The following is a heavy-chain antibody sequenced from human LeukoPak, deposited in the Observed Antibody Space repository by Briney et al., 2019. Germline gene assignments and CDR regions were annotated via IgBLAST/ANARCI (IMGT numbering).Heavy chain of an antibody. Sequence: GGSLRLSCAASGFTFDDYAMHWVRQAPGKGLEWVSGISWNSGSIGYADSVKGRFTISRDNAKNSLYLQMNSLRAEDTAVYYCAKSRDIVAKRDAFDIWGQGTMVTVSS. J-gene: IGHJ3*02. V-gene: IGHV3-9*01. CDR3: AKSRDIVAKRDAFDI. D-gene: IGHD5-12*01. CDR2: ISWNSGSI. CDR1: GFTFDDYA.